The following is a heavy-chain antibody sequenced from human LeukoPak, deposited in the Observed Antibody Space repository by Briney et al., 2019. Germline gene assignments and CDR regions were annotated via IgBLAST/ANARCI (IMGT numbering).Heavy chain of an antibody. J-gene: IGHJ3*02. CDR2: IHNSGGS. CDR1: GGSISRYS. Sequence: PETLSLTCTVSGGSISRYSWNWIRQPPGKGLEWIGYIHNSGGSTHNPSLKSRVTISIDASKNQFSLKLSSVTAADTAVYYCARWGHSATYSSLYAFDIWGQGTMVTVSS. D-gene: IGHD1-26*01. CDR3: ARWGHSATYSSLYAFDI. V-gene: IGHV4-59*08.